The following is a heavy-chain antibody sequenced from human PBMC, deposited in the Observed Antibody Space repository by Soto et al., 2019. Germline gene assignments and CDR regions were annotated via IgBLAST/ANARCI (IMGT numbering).Heavy chain of an antibody. CDR1: GFTFRGYG. CDR3: AKEGGYNHFDS. V-gene: IGHV3-30*18. CDR2: MSYDGRTA. Sequence: ESGGGVVQPGGSLRLSCAASGFTFRGYGLHWVRQAPDKGLEWVAMMSYDGRTAYYVDSVKGRFSISRDNSKDTMYMQMNSLTPEDTAVYYCAKEGGYNHFDSWGHGTLVTVSS. D-gene: IGHD5-12*01. J-gene: IGHJ4*01.